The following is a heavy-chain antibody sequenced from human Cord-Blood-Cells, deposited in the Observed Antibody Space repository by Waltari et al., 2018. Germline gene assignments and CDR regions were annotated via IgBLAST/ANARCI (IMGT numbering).Heavy chain of an antibody. CDR2: INPNSGGT. J-gene: IGHJ4*02. Sequence: QVHLVQSGAEVKKPGASVTVSCKASGYTFTGYYMHWVRQAPGQGLEWMGWINPNSGGTNYAQKFQGRVTMTRDTSISTAYMELSRLRSDDTAVYYCARSRTYYDFWSGYGYWGQGTLVTVSS. CDR3: ARSRTYYDFWSGYGY. V-gene: IGHV1-2*02. D-gene: IGHD3-3*01. CDR1: GYTFTGYY.